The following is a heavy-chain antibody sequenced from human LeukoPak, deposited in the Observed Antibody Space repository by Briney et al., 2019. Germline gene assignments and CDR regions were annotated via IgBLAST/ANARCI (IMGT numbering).Heavy chain of an antibody. D-gene: IGHD1-14*01. V-gene: IGHV3-48*03. Sequence: PGGSLRLSCAASGFTLSTYEMNWVRQAPGKGLEWVAYIGRYGVTTYYADSVKGRFTISGDNAKNSLNLQMNSLRAEDTAVYYCATLSDRNFHYSYGLDVWGQGTTVTVS. J-gene: IGHJ6*02. CDR2: IGRYGVTT. CDR3: ATLSDRNFHYSYGLDV. CDR1: GFTLSTYE.